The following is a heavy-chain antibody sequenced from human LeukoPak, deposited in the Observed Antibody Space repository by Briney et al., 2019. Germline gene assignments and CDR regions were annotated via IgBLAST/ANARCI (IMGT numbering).Heavy chain of an antibody. CDR3: GRDALVGYFSYYYMDV. J-gene: IGHJ6*03. CDR2: ISNSGST. V-gene: IGHV4-59*11. Sequence: PSEILSLTCTVSGGSISSHYWTWIRQSPVKGLECSGDISNSGSTSYNPSLKSRVTISIDTSKNQFSLKLSSVTAADTAVYYCGRDALVGYFSYYYMDVWGKGTTVTVSS. D-gene: IGHD2-15*01. CDR1: GGSISSHY.